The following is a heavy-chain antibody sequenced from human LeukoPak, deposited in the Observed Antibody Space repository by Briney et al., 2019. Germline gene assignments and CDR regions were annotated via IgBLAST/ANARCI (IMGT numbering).Heavy chain of an antibody. CDR3: ARDMTMVRGAIGY. V-gene: IGHV3-11*01. Sequence: GGSLRPSCAASGFTFSDYYMSRIRQAPGKGLEWVSYISSSGSTIYYADSVKGRFTISRDNAKNSLYLQMNSLRAEDTAVYYCARDMTMVRGAIGYWGQGTLVTVSS. J-gene: IGHJ4*02. CDR2: ISSSGSTI. CDR1: GFTFSDYY. D-gene: IGHD3-10*01.